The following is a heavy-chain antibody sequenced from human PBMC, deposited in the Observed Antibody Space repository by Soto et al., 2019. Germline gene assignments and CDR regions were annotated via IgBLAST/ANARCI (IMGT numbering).Heavy chain of an antibody. Sequence: SETLSLTCTVSGGSISSSSYYWGWIRQPPGKGLEWIGSIYYSGSTYYNPSLKSRVTISVDTSKNQFSLKLSSVTAADTAVYCCGGPSPGLVYGSDYWGQGTLVTVSS. V-gene: IGHV4-39*01. CDR3: GGPSPGLVYGSDY. D-gene: IGHD6-19*01. CDR1: GGSISSSSYY. J-gene: IGHJ4*02. CDR2: IYYSGST.